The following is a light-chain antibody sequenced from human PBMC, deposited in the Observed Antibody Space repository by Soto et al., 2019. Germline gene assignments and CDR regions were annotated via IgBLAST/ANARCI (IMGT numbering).Light chain of an antibody. J-gene: IGLJ3*02. CDR1: SSDVGGYNS. Sequence: QSALTQPASVSGSPGQSIIISCTGTSSDVGGYNSVSWYQQHPGKAPKLMIYDVSNRPSGVSNRFSGSKSGNTASLTISGLQAEDEADYYCSSYTSSSTVFAGGTKLTVL. CDR3: SSYTSSSTV. V-gene: IGLV2-14*03. CDR2: DVS.